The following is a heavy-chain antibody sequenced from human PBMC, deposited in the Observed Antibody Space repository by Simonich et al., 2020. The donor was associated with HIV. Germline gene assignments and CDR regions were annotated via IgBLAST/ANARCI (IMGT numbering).Heavy chain of an antibody. CDR3: TRRSGYDFDY. D-gene: IGHD5-12*01. CDR1: GGSFSGYY. V-gene: IGHV4-34*01. CDR2: TNHSGSN. Sequence: QVHLQQWGAGLLKPSETLSLTCAVYGGSFSGYYWNWIRQPPGKGLEWIGETNHSGSNNYNPSLKSRVTISVDTSKNQFSLKLSSVTAADTAMYYCTRRSGYDFDYWGQGTLVTVSS. J-gene: IGHJ4*02.